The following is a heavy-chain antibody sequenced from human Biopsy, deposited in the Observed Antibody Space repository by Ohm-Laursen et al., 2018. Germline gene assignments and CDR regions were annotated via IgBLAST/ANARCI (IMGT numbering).Heavy chain of an antibody. D-gene: IGHD3-16*02. CDR2: IRPLNGDI. CDR1: GYNFISYS. Sequence: GASAKVSCKTSGYNFISYSINWVRQAPGQGLEWMGWIRPLNGDIKYGQKFQDRVTMTTDTSTSTVYMELTSLRSDDTAVYYCARGEVTFGELIVSLDSWGQGTLVTVSS. V-gene: IGHV1-18*01. J-gene: IGHJ4*02. CDR3: ARGEVTFGELIVSLDS.